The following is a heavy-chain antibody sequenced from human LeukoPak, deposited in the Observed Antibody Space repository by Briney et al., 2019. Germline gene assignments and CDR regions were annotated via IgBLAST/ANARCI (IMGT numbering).Heavy chain of an antibody. Sequence: GGSLRLSCAASGFTFSSYDMHWVRQATGKGLEWVSAIVTAGNTYYPASVKGRFTISRENAKDPLYLQMNSLRAGDTAVYYCTLSYGRGFNYYYGMDVWGQGTTVTVSS. D-gene: IGHD5-18*01. V-gene: IGHV3-13*01. CDR1: GFTFSSYD. J-gene: IGHJ6*02. CDR2: IVTAGNT. CDR3: TLSYGRGFNYYYGMDV.